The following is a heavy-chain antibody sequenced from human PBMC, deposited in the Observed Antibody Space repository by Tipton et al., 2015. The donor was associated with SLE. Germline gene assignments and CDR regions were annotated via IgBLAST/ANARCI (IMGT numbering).Heavy chain of an antibody. CDR2: ISSSSSYI. Sequence: QLVQSGGGVVQPGGSPRLSCAASGFTFSSYSMNWVRQAPGKGLEWVSSISSSSSYIYYADSVKGRFTISRDNSKNSLYLQMNSLRTEDTALYYCAKAIGGGSSSRGYYCDYWGQGTLVTVSS. CDR1: GFTFSSYS. J-gene: IGHJ4*02. CDR3: AKAIGGGSSSRGYYCDY. D-gene: IGHD6-6*01. V-gene: IGHV3-21*04.